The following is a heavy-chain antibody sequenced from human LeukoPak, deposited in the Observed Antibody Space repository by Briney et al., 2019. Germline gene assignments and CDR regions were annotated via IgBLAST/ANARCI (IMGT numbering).Heavy chain of an antibody. D-gene: IGHD4-23*01. CDR2: IYYSGST. V-gene: IGHV4-59*02. Sequence: GSLRLSCTVSGFTVSSNSMSWIRQPPGKGLEWIGYIYYSGSTNYNPSLKSRVTISVDTSKNQFSLKLSSVTAADTAVYYCARRAGGYSHPYDYWGQGTLVTVSS. J-gene: IGHJ4*02. CDR3: ARRAGGYSHPYDY. CDR1: GFTVSSNS.